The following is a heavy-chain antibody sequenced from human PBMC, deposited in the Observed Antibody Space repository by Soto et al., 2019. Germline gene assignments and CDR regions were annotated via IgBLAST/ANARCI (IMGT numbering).Heavy chain of an antibody. V-gene: IGHV4-59*11. J-gene: IGHJ5*02. CDR2: IVYNGLT. Sequence: PSKTLSLTCTFSVGSLTNHYWRWIRQPPGQGLEWVGYIVYNGLTIYNSSLKSRVTISLDTPKNQFSLNLCSVTAADTAVYYCARGGAPYNWFDPWGQGTLVTVSS. D-gene: IGHD3-16*01. CDR3: ARGGAPYNWFDP. CDR1: VGSLTNHY.